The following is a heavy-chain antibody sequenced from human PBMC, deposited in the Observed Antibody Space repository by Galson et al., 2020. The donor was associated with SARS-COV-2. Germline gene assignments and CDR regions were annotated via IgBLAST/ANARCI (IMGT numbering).Heavy chain of an antibody. V-gene: IGHV6-1*01. CDR3: ARERNYYGLGSYYKWGRWFDP. D-gene: IGHD3-10*01. CDR1: GDSVSSNSAA. CDR2: TYYRSKWYN. Sequence: ASETLSLTCVISGDSVSSNSAAWSWIRQSPSRGLEWLGRTYYRSKWYNDYAVSIKSRITINPDTSKNQFSLQLNSVTPEDTAVYYCARERNYYGLGSYYKWGRWFDPWGQGTLVTVSS. J-gene: IGHJ5*02.